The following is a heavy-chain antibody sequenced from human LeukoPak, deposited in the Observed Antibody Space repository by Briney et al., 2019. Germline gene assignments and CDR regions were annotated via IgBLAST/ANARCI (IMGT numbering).Heavy chain of an antibody. J-gene: IGHJ6*03. V-gene: IGHV1-18*01. CDR1: GYTFTSYG. CDR3: ARSHLLLEWLLYSRKSYYYYYYMDV. CDR2: ISAYNGNT. Sequence: ASVKVSCKASGYTFTSYGISWVRQAPGQGLEWMGWISAYNGNTNYAQKLQGRVTMTTDTSTSTAYMELRSLRSDDTAVYYCARSHLLLEWLLYSRKSYYYYYYMDVWGKGTTVTVSS. D-gene: IGHD3-3*01.